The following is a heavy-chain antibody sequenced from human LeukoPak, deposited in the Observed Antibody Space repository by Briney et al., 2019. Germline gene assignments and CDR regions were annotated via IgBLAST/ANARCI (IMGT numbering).Heavy chain of an antibody. D-gene: IGHD2-15*01. CDR1: GFTFSSFW. CDR2: ISADASTT. J-gene: IGHJ5*02. V-gene: IGHV3-74*03. CDR3: ARALLGLYNWFDP. Sequence: GGSLRLSCAASGFTFSSFWMHWVRQSPGRGLQWVSHISADASTTTYADSVKGRFTVSRDNAKNTLYLQMTSLRAEDTAVYYCARALLGLYNWFDPWGQGTLVTVSS.